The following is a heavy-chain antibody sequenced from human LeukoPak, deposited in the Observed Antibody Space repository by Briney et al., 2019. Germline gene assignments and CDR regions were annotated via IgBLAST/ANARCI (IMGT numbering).Heavy chain of an antibody. J-gene: IGHJ3*02. V-gene: IGHV3-11*01. D-gene: IGHD3-22*01. CDR3: AREGGAYYYDSSGYQNIGAFDI. Sequence: GGSLRLSCAASGFTFSDYYMSWIRQAPGKGLEWVSYISSSGSTIYYADSVKGRFTLSRDNAKNSLYLQMNSLRAEDTAVYYCAREGGAYYYDSSGYQNIGAFDIWGQGTMVTVSS. CDR1: GFTFSDYY. CDR2: ISSSGSTI.